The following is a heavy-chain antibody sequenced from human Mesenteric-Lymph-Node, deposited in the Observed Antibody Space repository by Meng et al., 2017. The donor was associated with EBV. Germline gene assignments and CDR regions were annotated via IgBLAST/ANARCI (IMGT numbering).Heavy chain of an antibody. Sequence: LQLQESGPGLVKPSETLSLTWTVPGGAISKSNFYWGWIRQPPGKGLEWIGSIFHSGSTYYNPSFKSRVTVSVDTSKNQFSLKLNSVTTADTAMYYCARPRRWLQSEFDFWGPGTLVTVSS. CDR2: IFHSGST. J-gene: IGHJ4*02. CDR1: GGAISKSNFY. CDR3: ARPRRWLQSEFDF. D-gene: IGHD5-24*01. V-gene: IGHV4-39*01.